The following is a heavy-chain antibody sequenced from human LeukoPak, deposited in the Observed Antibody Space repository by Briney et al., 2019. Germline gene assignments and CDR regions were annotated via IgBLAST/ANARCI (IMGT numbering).Heavy chain of an antibody. CDR2: MNAGNGNT. Sequence: GASVKVSCKASGYIFTDYAIHWLRQAPGQRPEWMGWMNAGNGNTKYSQKFRGRITLIRDTSAATAYMELSSLRHDDLAVYYCARGRGTSGSNRDFYYYYYMDVWGKGTTVTVSS. V-gene: IGHV1-3*01. CDR3: ARGRGTSGSNRDFYYYYYMDV. CDR1: GYIFTDYA. D-gene: IGHD2-15*01. J-gene: IGHJ6*03.